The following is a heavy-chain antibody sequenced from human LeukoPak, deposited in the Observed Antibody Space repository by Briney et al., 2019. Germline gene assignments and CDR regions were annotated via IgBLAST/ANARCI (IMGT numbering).Heavy chain of an antibody. CDR3: ARNLRLGELSLDY. J-gene: IGHJ4*02. CDR1: GFTFSSYS. D-gene: IGHD3-16*02. CDR2: ISYDGSNK. V-gene: IGHV3-30*03. Sequence: GGSLRLSCAASGFTFSSYSMNWVRQAPGKGLEWVAVISYDGSNKYCTDSVKGRFTISRDNSKNTLYLQMNSLRAEDTAIYYCARNLRLGELSLDYWGQGTLVTVSS.